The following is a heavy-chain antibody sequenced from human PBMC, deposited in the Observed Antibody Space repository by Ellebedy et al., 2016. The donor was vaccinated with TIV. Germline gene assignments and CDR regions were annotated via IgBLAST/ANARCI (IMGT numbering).Heavy chain of an antibody. V-gene: IGHV3-30*04. J-gene: IGHJ3*01. Sequence: GGSLRLXXAASGFTFSSSTMHWVRQAPGWGLDWVAGISFDGRAVHYADSVKGRFTISRDNSKNALSLQMNSLRGEDSAIYYCARGPYSSGHCDAFDVWGRGTADTVSS. CDR3: ARGPYSSGHCDAFDV. CDR2: ISFDGRAV. D-gene: IGHD6-19*01. CDR1: GFTFSSST.